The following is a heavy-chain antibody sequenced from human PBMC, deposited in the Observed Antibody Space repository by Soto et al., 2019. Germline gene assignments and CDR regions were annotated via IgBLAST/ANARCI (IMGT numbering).Heavy chain of an antibody. CDR3: ITSGGGH. D-gene: IGHD1-26*01. CDR1: GFTFSASW. CDR2: IGTKPGGGPT. Sequence: EVQLVESGGGLVEPGGSLRLSCAASGFTFSASWMGWVRQAPGKGLEYVGRIGTKPGGGPTDYTAPVKGRFTVSRDDSRNALYLQLQNLKTEDTAVSFCITSGGGHWGQGALVTVSS. V-gene: IGHV3-15*04. J-gene: IGHJ4*02.